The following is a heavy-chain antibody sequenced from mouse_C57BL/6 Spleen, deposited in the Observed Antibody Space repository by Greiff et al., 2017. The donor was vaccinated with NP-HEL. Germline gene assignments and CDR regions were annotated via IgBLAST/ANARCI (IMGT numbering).Heavy chain of an antibody. CDR1: GYTFTDYN. CDR2: INPNNGGT. J-gene: IGHJ3*01. Sequence: VQLQQSGPELVKPGASVKIPCKASGYTFTDYNMDWVKQSHGKSLEWIGDINPNNGGTIYNQKFKGKATLTVDKSSSTAYMELRSLTSEDTAVYYCARGIYYGSSVFAYWGQGTLVTVSA. D-gene: IGHD1-1*01. V-gene: IGHV1-18*01. CDR3: ARGIYYGSSVFAY.